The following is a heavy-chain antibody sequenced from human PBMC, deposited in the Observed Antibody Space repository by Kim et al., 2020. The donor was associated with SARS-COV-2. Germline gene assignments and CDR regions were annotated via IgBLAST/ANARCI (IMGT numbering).Heavy chain of an antibody. D-gene: IGHD5-12*01. J-gene: IGHJ6*02. Sequence: GGSLRLSCAASGFTVSSNYMSWVRQAPGKGLEWVSVIYSGGSTYYADSVKGRFTISRDNSKNTLYLQMNSLRAEDTAVYYCARVGGGYADGWGYYYYYYGMDVWGQGTTVTVSS. V-gene: IGHV3-53*01. CDR1: GFTVSSNY. CDR3: ARVGGGYADGWGYYYYYYGMDV. CDR2: IYSGGST.